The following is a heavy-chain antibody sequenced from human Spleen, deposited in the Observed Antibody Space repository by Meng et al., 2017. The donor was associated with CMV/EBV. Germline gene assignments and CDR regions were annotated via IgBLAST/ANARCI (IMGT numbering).Heavy chain of an antibody. V-gene: IGHV3-53*01. CDR2: ISTGHFD. D-gene: IGHD3-10*01. J-gene: IGHJ4*02. Sequence: GESLKISCVASGFIVSRNYMTWVRQAPGKGLEWVSGISTGHFDYDADSVKGRFIISRDNSGKTLYLQMNRLRVEDTAIYYCVRFPGDLAPGRPYFFDYWGRGTLVTVSS. CDR1: GFIVSRNY. CDR3: VRFPGDLAPGRPYFFDY.